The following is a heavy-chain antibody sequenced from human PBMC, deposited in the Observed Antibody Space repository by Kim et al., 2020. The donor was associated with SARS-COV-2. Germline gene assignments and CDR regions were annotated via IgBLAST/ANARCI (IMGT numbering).Heavy chain of an antibody. J-gene: IGHJ4*02. CDR3: ARPTGFTSRIDC. CDR2: T. Sequence: TPYAQRFRGRVTMTRDTSSSTVYMELSGLTSEDTAVYYCARPTGFTSRIDCWGQGTLVTVSS. D-gene: IGHD6-13*01. V-gene: IGHV1-46*01.